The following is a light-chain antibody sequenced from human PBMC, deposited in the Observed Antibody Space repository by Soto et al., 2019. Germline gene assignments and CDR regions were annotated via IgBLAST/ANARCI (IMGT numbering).Light chain of an antibody. CDR1: QSISSY. CDR3: QQSYSTPQT. Sequence: DLQMTQSPSSLSASVGDRVTITCRASQSISSYLNWYQQTAGKAPNLLIYAASSLQSGVPSRFSGSGSGTDFTLTISSLQPEDFATYYCQQSYSTPQTFGQGTKVEIK. V-gene: IGKV1-39*01. CDR2: AAS. J-gene: IGKJ1*01.